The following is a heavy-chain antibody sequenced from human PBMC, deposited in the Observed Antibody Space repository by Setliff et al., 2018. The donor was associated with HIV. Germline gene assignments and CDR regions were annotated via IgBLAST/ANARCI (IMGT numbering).Heavy chain of an antibody. CDR3: ARDRKISAAGRPYYYYGMDV. V-gene: IGHV1-18*01. CDR1: GYTFTSYG. J-gene: IGHJ6*02. D-gene: IGHD6-13*01. Sequence: ASVKVSCKASGYTFTSYGISWVRQAPGRGLEWMGWISAYNGNTNYAQKLQGRVTMTTDTSTSTAYMELRSLRSGDTAVYYCARDRKISAAGRPYYYYGMDVWGQGTTVTSP. CDR2: ISAYNGNT.